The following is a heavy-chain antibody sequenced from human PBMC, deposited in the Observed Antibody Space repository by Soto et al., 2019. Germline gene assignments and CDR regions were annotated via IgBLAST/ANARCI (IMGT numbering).Heavy chain of an antibody. Sequence: GGSLRLSCAASGFTFSSYWMSWVRQAPGKGLEWVANIKQDGSESYYVDSVKGRFTISRDNAKNSLYLQMSRLRADDTAVYYCARDWRDGYNHCFDYWGQGALVTFSS. V-gene: IGHV3-7*05. D-gene: IGHD5-12*01. CDR2: IKQDGSES. J-gene: IGHJ4*02. CDR1: GFTFSSYW. CDR3: ARDWRDGYNHCFDY.